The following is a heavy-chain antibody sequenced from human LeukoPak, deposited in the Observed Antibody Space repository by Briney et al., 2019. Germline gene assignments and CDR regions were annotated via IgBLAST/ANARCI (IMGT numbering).Heavy chain of an antibody. J-gene: IGHJ6*03. CDR2: IYSGGST. CDR3: ARRYCSSTSCGGYYMDV. Sequence: PGGSLRLSCAASGFTVSSNYMSWVRQAPGKGLEWVSVIYSGGSTYYADSVKGRFTISRDNSKNTLYLQMNSLRAEDTAVYYCARRYCSSTSCGGYYMDVWGKGTTVTVSS. V-gene: IGHV3-53*01. D-gene: IGHD2-2*01. CDR1: GFTVSSNY.